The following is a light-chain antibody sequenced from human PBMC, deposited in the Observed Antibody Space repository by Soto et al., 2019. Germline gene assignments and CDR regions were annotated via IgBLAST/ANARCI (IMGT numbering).Light chain of an antibody. CDR2: EGT. J-gene: IGLJ3*02. CDR1: SSDVGGYDR. V-gene: IGLV2-23*01. Sequence: QSVLTQPASVSGSPGQSINISCTGTSSDVGGYDRVSWYQQHPGKAPKLLIYEGTKRPSGISKRLSGSKSGNTASLTISGLQAEDEADYYCCSSVGSRILSWVFGGGTKVTVL. CDR3: CSSVGSRILSWV.